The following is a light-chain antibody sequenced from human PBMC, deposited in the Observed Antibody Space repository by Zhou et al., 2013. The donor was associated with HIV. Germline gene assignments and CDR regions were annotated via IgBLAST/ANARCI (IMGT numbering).Light chain of an antibody. CDR1: NSDIGGYNY. CDR2: EVS. CDR3: GSYAGSSIWI. J-gene: IGLJ2*01. V-gene: IGLV2-8*01. Sequence: QFALTQPPSASGSPGQSVTISCTGTNSDIGGYNYVSWYQQHPGKAPKLILYEVSKRPSGVPDRFSGSKSGNTASLTVSGLQAEDESDYYCGSYAGSSIWIFGGGTKLTVL.